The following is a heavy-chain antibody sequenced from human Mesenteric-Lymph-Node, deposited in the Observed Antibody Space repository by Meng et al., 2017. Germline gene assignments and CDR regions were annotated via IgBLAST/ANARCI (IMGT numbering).Heavy chain of an antibody. J-gene: IGHJ5*02. D-gene: IGHD7-27*01. V-gene: IGHV4-34*10. CDR3: ARLGPRWFDP. Sequence: QVQLQESGPGLVKPSETLSLTCAVYGGSLSDYCCHWIRQPPGKGLEWIGYIYHNGSTYYNPYFKSRVTISLDRSKNQVSLKLNSVTAADTAVYSCARLGPRWFDPWGQGTLVTVSS. CDR2: IYHNGST. CDR1: GGSLSDYC.